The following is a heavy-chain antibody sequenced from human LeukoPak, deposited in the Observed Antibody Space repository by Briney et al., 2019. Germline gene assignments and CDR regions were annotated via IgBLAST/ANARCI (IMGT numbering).Heavy chain of an antibody. CDR3: ARTGDAIAAAGTIDY. D-gene: IGHD6-13*01. CDR2: IYTSGST. J-gene: IGHJ4*02. CDR1: GASISSYF. V-gene: IGHV4-4*07. Sequence: SETLSLTCAVSGASISSYFWSWIRQPPGKGLEWIGRIYTSGSTNYNPSLKSRVTMSIDTSKNQFSLKLSSVTAADTAVYYCARTGDAIAAAGTIDYWGQGTLVTVSS.